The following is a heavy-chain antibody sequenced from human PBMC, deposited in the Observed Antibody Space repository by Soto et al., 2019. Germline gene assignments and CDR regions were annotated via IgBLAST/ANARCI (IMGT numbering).Heavy chain of an antibody. Sequence: SVKVSCKASGGTFSSYAISWVRQAPGQGLEWMGGIIPIFGTANYAQKFQGRVTITADESTSTAYMELSSLRSEDTAVYYCHYDSSGYPENFNFDYWGQGTLVTVSS. CDR3: HYDSSGYPENFNFDY. CDR1: GGTFSSYA. V-gene: IGHV1-69*13. J-gene: IGHJ4*02. CDR2: IIPIFGTA. D-gene: IGHD3-22*01.